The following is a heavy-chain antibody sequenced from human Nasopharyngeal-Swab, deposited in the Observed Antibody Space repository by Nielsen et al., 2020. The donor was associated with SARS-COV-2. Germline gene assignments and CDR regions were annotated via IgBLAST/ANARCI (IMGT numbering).Heavy chain of an antibody. D-gene: IGHD1-14*01. Sequence: SQTLSLTRAISGDSVSSNSAAWSWIRQSPSRGLEWLGRTYYRSKWYIDYAASVKSRITINPDTSKNQFSLQLSSVTPEDTAVYYCARIAQAAEPHWGQGTLVTVSS. CDR1: GDSVSSNSAA. CDR3: ARIAQAAEPH. V-gene: IGHV6-1*01. CDR2: TYYRSKWYI. J-gene: IGHJ4*02.